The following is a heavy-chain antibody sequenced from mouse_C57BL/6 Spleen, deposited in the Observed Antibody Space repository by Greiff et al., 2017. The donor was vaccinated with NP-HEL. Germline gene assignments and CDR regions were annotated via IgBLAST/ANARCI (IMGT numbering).Heavy chain of an antibody. CDR3: ASNITTHWYFDV. J-gene: IGHJ1*03. V-gene: IGHV14-2*01. CDR2: IDPEDGDT. D-gene: IGHD1-1*01. CDR1: GFNIKDYY. Sequence: VQLQQSGAELVKPGASVKLSCTASGFNIKDYYMHWVKQRTEQGLEWIGRIDPEDGDTNYAPKFQGKATITADTSSNTAYLQLSSLTSEDTAVYYCASNITTHWYFDVWGTGTTVTVSS.